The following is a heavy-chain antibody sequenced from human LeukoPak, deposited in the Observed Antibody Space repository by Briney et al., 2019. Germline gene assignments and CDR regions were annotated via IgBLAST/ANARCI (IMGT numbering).Heavy chain of an antibody. CDR2: IYYSGST. CDR1: GGSISSSSYY. CDR3: AAPTEMADAFDI. V-gene: IGHV4-39*07. Sequence: SETLSLTCTVSGGSISSSSYYWGWIRQPPGKGLEWIGSIYYSGSTYYNPSLKSRVTISVDTSKNQFSLKLSSVTAADTAVYYCAAPTEMADAFDIWGQGTMVTVSS. J-gene: IGHJ3*02. D-gene: IGHD5-24*01.